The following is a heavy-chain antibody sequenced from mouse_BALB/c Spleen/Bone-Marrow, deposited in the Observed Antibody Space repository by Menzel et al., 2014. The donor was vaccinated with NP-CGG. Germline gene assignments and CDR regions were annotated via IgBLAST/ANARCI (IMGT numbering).Heavy chain of an antibody. Sequence: VQLQQSGPGLVKPSQSLSLTCSVTGYSITSGYYWNWIRQFPGNKLEWMGYISYDGSNNYNPSLKNRISITHDTSKNQFFLKLNSVTTEDTATYYCARGNYVDYWGQGTTPTVSS. CDR3: ARGNYVDY. V-gene: IGHV3-6*02. CDR1: GYSITSGYY. J-gene: IGHJ2*01. CDR2: ISYDGSN.